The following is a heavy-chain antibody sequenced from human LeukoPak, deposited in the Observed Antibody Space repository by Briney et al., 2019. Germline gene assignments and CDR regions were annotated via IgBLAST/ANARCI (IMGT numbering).Heavy chain of an antibody. D-gene: IGHD6-19*01. CDR1: GFTFSSYS. CDR2: ISNNGGYT. V-gene: IGHV3-23*01. J-gene: IGHJ5*02. Sequence: PGGSLRLSCAASGFTFSSYSMSWVRQAPGKGLEWVSAISNNGGYTYYADSVQGRFTISRDNSKSTLCLQMNSLRAEDTAVYYCAKSYTSTWRMELDLWGQGALVTVSS. CDR3: AKSYTSTWRMELDL.